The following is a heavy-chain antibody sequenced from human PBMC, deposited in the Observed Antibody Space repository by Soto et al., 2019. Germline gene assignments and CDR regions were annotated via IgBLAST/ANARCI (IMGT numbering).Heavy chain of an antibody. Sequence: EVQLVESGGGLVQPGGSLRLSCGASGFTFSNYWMHWVRQVPGEGLVWVSRINGDGSFTRFADSVKGRFTISRDNAKNTRYLQMNSLRVDDTAVYYCARVGGGSGNFDYWGQGTLVTVSS. V-gene: IGHV3-74*01. J-gene: IGHJ4*02. CDR1: GFTFSNYW. CDR3: ARVGGGSGNFDY. CDR2: INGDGSFT. D-gene: IGHD3-10*01.